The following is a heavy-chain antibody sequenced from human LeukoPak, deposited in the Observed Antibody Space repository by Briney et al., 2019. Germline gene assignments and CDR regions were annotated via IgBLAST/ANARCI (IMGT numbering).Heavy chain of an antibody. CDR3: ARGHSAIVVATPFDY. J-gene: IGHJ4*02. V-gene: IGHV3-48*03. CDR2: ISSSGSTI. CDR1: GFTFSSYE. Sequence: PGGSLRLSCAASGFTFSSYEMNWVRQAPGKGLEWVSYISSSGSTIYYADSVKGRFTISRDNAKNSLYLQLNSLRAEDTAVYYCARGHSAIVVATPFDYWGQGTLVTVSS. D-gene: IGHD3-22*01.